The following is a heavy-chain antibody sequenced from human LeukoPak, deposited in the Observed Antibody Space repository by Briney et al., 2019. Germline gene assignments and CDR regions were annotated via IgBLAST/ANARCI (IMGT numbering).Heavy chain of an antibody. Sequence: SVKVSCKASGGTFSSYAISWVRQAPGQGLEWMGGIIPIFGTANYAQKFQGRVTITADKSTSTAYMELSSLRSEDTAVYYCARGGIARQNWFDPWGQGTLVTVSS. CDR3: ARGGIARQNWFDP. J-gene: IGHJ5*02. CDR1: GGTFSSYA. CDR2: IIPIFGTA. D-gene: IGHD6-13*01. V-gene: IGHV1-69*06.